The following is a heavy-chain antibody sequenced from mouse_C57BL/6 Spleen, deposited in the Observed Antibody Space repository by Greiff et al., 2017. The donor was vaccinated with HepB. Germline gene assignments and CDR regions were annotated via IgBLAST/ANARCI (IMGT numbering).Heavy chain of an antibody. J-gene: IGHJ4*01. D-gene: IGHD2-14*01. Sequence: EVQLQQSGAELVKPGASVKLSCTASGFNIKDYYMHWVKQRTEQGLEWIGRIDPEDGETKYAPQFQGKATITADTSSHTAYPQLSSLTSEDTAGYDGARSTRGYYAMDYWGQGTSVTVSS. CDR3: ARSTRGYYAMDY. CDR2: IDPEDGET. CDR1: GFNIKDYY. V-gene: IGHV14-2*01.